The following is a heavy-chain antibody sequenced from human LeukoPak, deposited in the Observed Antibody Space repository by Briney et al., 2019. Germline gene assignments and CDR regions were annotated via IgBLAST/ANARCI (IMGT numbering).Heavy chain of an antibody. J-gene: IGHJ3*02. D-gene: IGHD2-15*01. Sequence: INPNSGGTNYAQKFQGRVTMTRDTSISTAYMELSRLRSDDTAVYYCARGSQWSDDAFDIWGQGTMVTVSS. V-gene: IGHV1-2*02. CDR2: INPNSGGT. CDR3: ARGSQWSDDAFDI.